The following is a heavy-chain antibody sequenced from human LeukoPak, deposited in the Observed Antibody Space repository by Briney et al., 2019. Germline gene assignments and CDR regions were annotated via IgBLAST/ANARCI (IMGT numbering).Heavy chain of an antibody. CDR3: ARGDPHADL. J-gene: IGHJ5*02. D-gene: IGHD5-24*01. CDR2: ITISGHTK. CDR1: GFDLSTYE. Sequence: GALRLSCAASGFDLSTYEMNWVRQAPGKGLEWIADITISGHTKNYADSVKGRFSISRDNARTSLYLQMHSLRVEDTGVYYCARGDPHADLWGQGTLVTVSS. V-gene: IGHV3-48*03.